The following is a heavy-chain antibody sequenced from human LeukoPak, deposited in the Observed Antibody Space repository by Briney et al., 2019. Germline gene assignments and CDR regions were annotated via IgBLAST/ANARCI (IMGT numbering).Heavy chain of an antibody. Sequence: GGSLRLSCATSGFSFTDYPMNWVRQAPGKGLGLISNIRTTAAGAKYAYYADSVKGRVTISRDDGKNTLYLHMNSLRDDDTAVYHCETDLRYAFDYWGQGILVTVSS. CDR2: IRTTAAGAKYA. D-gene: IGHD3-9*01. J-gene: IGHJ4*02. CDR3: ETDLRYAFDY. CDR1: GFSFTDYP. V-gene: IGHV3-48*02.